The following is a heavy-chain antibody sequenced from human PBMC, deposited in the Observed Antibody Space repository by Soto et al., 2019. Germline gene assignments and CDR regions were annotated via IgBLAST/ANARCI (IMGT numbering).Heavy chain of an antibody. Sequence: PGGSLGLCCAACGLTVSSNSMSWVRQAPGKGLEWVSLIYTDGGTYYGDSVKGRFTISRDTSKNTLSLQMTSLRADDTAVYYCARDNSILGAPFHYWGQGTLVTVSS. V-gene: IGHV3-53*01. CDR1: GLTVSSNS. CDR3: ARDNSILGAPFHY. J-gene: IGHJ4*02. D-gene: IGHD3-16*01. CDR2: IYTDGGT.